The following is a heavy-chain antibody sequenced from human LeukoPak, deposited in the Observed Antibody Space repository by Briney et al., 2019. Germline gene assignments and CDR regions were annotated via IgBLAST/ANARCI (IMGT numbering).Heavy chain of an antibody. D-gene: IGHD5-24*01. V-gene: IGHV3-53*01. CDR2: IFSNGDT. J-gene: IGHJ4*02. CDR3: TRDQMHY. CDR1: EFTVSRNY. Sequence: PGGSLRLSCTASEFTVSRNYMLWVRQAPGKGLEWVSLIFSNGDTHYADSVKGRFTISRDTSKNTVSLQMNSLRVEDTAMYYCTRDQMHYWGQGTLVTVSS.